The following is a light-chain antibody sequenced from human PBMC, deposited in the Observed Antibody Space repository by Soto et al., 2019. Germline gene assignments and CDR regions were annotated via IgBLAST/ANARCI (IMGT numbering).Light chain of an antibody. CDR1: RNCSSY. CDR3: QQRSNWPWT. CDR2: DAS. V-gene: IGKV3-11*01. Sequence: VLTQSPATVSLSPGARATLSCRASRNCSSYLAWYQQQPCQPPRLLIYDASYRATGIPDRFSGSGSGTDFTLTISSLEPEDFAVYYCQQRSNWPWTFGQGTKVDI. J-gene: IGKJ1*01.